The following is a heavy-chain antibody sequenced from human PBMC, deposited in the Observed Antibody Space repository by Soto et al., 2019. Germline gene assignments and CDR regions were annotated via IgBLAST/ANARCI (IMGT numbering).Heavy chain of an antibody. CDR2: ISSSGSTI. CDR3: ARDPHPTTREIQC. J-gene: IGHJ4*02. CDR1: GFTFSDYY. Sequence: PGGSLRLSCAASGFTFSDYYMSWIRQAPGKGLEWVSYISSSGSTIYYADSVKGRFTISRDNAKNSLYLQMNSLRAEDTAVYYCARDPHPTTREIQCWRQGTLVTAPQ. D-gene: IGHD1-1*01. V-gene: IGHV3-11*01.